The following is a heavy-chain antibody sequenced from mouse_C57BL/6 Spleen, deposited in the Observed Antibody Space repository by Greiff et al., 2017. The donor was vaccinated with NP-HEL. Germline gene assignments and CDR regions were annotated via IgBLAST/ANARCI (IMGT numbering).Heavy chain of an antibody. V-gene: IGHV1-61*01. D-gene: IGHD1-1*01. CDR2: IYPSDSET. Sequence: QVQLQQSGAELVRPGSSVKLSCKASGYTFTSYWMDWVKQRPGQGLEWIGNIYPSDSETHYNQKFKDKATLTVDKSSSTAYMQLSSLTSEDSAVYYCARITTDEGYYFDYWGQGTTLTVSS. CDR1: GYTFTSYW. CDR3: ARITTDEGYYFDY. J-gene: IGHJ2*01.